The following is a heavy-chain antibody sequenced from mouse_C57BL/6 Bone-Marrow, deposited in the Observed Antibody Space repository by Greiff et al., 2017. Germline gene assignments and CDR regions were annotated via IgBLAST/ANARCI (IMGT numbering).Heavy chain of an antibody. CDR2: INPYNGDT. CDR3: AIYGSSPWFAY. V-gene: IGHV1-20*01. Sequence: EVKVVESGPELVKPGDSVKISCKASGYSFTGYFMNWVMQSHGKSLEWIGRINPYNGDTFYNQKFKGKATLTVDKSSSTAHMELRSLTSEDSAVYYCAIYGSSPWFAYWGQGTLVTVSA. J-gene: IGHJ3*01. CDR1: GYSFTGYF. D-gene: IGHD1-1*01.